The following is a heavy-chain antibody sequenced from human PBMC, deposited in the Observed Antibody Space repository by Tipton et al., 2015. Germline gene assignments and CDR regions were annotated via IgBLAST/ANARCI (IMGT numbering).Heavy chain of an antibody. Sequence: TLSLTCTVSGGSISSYYWSWIRQPPGKGLEWIGYTSYTDGAHYNPALKSRVTISVDTSKNQFSLTLNSVAAADTAVYYCARDLEHGMDVWGHGTTVTVPS. CDR1: GGSISSYY. CDR2: TSYTDGA. J-gene: IGHJ6*02. CDR3: ARDLEHGMDV. D-gene: IGHD5-24*01. V-gene: IGHV4-59*01.